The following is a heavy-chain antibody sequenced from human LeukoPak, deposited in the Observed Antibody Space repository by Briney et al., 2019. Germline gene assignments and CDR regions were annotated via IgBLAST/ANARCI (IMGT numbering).Heavy chain of an antibody. J-gene: IGHJ6*02. CDR2: IIPIFGTA. CDR3: ARVLDSSGYYLGGMDV. CDR1: GGTFSSYA. Sequence: ASVKVSCKASGGTFSSYAISWVRQAPGQGLEWMGGIIPIFGTANYAQKFQGRVTITADESTSTAYMELSSLRSEDTAVYYCARVLDSSGYYLGGMDVWGQGTTVTVSS. V-gene: IGHV1-69*13. D-gene: IGHD3-22*01.